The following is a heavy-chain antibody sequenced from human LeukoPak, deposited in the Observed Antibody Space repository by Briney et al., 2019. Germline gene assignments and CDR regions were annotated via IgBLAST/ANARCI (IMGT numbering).Heavy chain of an antibody. Sequence: SQTLSLTCAISGDNVSSKSSSWNRIRQSPSRGLEWLGRTYYRSKWYNEYAVSVKGRITINPDTSKNQFYLQLNSVTPEDTAVYYCTRDPVWGSAWGQGNLVGVSS. CDR2: TYYRSKWYN. CDR1: GDNVSSKSSS. CDR3: TRDPVWGSA. D-gene: IGHD7-27*01. J-gene: IGHJ5*02. V-gene: IGHV6-1*01.